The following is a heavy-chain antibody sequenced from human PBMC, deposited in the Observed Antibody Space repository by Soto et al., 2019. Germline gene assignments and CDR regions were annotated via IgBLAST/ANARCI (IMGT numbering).Heavy chain of an antibody. CDR3: AHLAGLSNTDDY. CDR1: GITFSSYA. CDR2: ISYDGSNK. V-gene: IGHV3-30-3*01. J-gene: IGHJ4*02. D-gene: IGHD5-18*01. Sequence: PGGPLRLSCAASGITFSSYALHWVRQAPGKGLEWVAVISYDGSNKFYVDSVKGRFTISRDNSKNTLYLQMNSPRTEDTVVYYCAHLAGLSNTDDYWGQGTLVTVSS.